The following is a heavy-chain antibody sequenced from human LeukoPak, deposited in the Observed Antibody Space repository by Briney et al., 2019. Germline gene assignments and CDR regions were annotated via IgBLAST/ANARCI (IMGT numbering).Heavy chain of an antibody. J-gene: IGHJ5*02. D-gene: IGHD3-10*01. V-gene: IGHV4-4*07. Sequence: PSETLSLTCAVYGGSFSGYYWSWIRQPAGKGLEWIGRIYTSGSTNYNPSLKSRVTISVDTSKNQFSLKLSSVTAADTAVYYCARDRRGSGTYWFDPRGQGTLVTVSS. CDR3: ARDRRGSGTYWFDP. CDR1: GGSFSGYY. CDR2: IYTSGST.